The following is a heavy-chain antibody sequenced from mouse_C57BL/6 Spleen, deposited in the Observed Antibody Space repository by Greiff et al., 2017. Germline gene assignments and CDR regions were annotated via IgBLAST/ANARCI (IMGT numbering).Heavy chain of an antibody. CDR1: GYAFTTYL. Sequence: QVQLQQSGAELVRPGTSVKVSCKASGYAFTTYLIEWVKQRPGQGLEWIGVINPGSGGTNYNEKFKGKATLTADKSARTAYMQLSSLTSEDSAVYFCATYGYPDYFDYWGQGTTLTVSS. D-gene: IGHD2-2*01. CDR2: INPGSGGT. CDR3: ATYGYPDYFDY. J-gene: IGHJ2*01. V-gene: IGHV1-54*01.